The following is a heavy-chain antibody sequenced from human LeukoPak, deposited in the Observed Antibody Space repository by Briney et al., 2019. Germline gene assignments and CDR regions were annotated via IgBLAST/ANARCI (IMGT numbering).Heavy chain of an antibody. V-gene: IGHV1-8*01. Sequence: ASVKVSCKASGYTFTSYDINWVRQATGQGLEWMGWMNPNSGNTGYAQKFQGRVTMTRNTSISTAYMELSSLRSEDTGVYYCARVPPIEWLPSIRNYYYYYGMDVWGQGTTVTVSS. CDR1: GYTFTSYD. J-gene: IGHJ6*02. CDR3: ARVPPIEWLPSIRNYYYYYGMDV. CDR2: MNPNSGNT. D-gene: IGHD6-19*01.